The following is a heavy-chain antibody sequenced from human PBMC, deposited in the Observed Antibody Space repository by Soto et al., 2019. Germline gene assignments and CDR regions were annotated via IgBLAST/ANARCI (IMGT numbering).Heavy chain of an antibody. D-gene: IGHD3-3*01. Sequence: ASVKVSCKASGYTFTSYYMHWVRQAPGQGLEWMGGFDPEDGETIYAQKFQGRVTMTEDTSTDTAYMELSSLRSEDTAVYYCATAGPITIFGVVTRDYYYYYYMDVWGKGTTVTVSS. J-gene: IGHJ6*03. CDR2: FDPEDGET. CDR3: ATAGPITIFGVVTRDYYYYYYMDV. CDR1: GYTFTSYY. V-gene: IGHV1-24*01.